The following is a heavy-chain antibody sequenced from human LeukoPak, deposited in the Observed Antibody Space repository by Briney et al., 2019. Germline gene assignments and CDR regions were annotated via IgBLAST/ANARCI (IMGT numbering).Heavy chain of an antibody. J-gene: IGHJ4*02. V-gene: IGHV3-72*01. D-gene: IGHD3-10*01. CDR1: GFTFSDHY. CDR2: SRNEGHSYST. CDR3: VALLRGIRY. Sequence: GGSLRLSCAVSGFTFSDHYMDWVRQAPGKGLEWIGRSRNEGHSYSTDFAASVRGRASLSRDHSRNSLYLQINSLRTDDTAVYYCVALLRGIRYWGQGTLVTVSS.